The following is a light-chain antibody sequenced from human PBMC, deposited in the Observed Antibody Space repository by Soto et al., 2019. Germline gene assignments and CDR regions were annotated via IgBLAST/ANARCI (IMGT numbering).Light chain of an antibody. CDR3: QKYNSAPSLT. V-gene: IGKV1-27*01. CDR1: QGISNY. CDR2: AAS. Sequence: DIQMTQSPSSLSASVGDRVTITCRASQGISNYLAWYQQKPGKVPKLLIYAASTLQSGVPSRFSGSGSGTDFTLTISSLQPQDVATYYCQKYNSAPSLTFGGGTKVEIK. J-gene: IGKJ4*01.